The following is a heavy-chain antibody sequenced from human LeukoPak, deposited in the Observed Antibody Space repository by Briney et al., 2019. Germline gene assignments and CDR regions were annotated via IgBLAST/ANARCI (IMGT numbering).Heavy chain of an antibody. Sequence: GGSLRLSCAASGFTFSSYGMHWVRQAPGKGLEWVAFIRYDGSNKYYANSVKGRFTISRDNAKKSLYLQMNSLRVEDTGVYYCASWGEGALDNWGQGTLVTVSS. CDR1: GFTFSSYG. CDR2: IRYDGSNK. V-gene: IGHV3-30*02. J-gene: IGHJ4*02. CDR3: ASWGEGALDN. D-gene: IGHD1-26*01.